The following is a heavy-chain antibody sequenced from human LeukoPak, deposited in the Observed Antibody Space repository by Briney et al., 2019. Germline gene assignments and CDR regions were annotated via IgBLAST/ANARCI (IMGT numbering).Heavy chain of an antibody. Sequence: GGSLRLSCAASGFTFSSYGMHWVRRAPGKGLEWVGVIWYDGSNKYYADSVKGRFTISRDNSKNTLYLQMNSLRAEDTAVYYCARDRTLGGGLLWFYDYWGQGTLVTVAS. D-gene: IGHD3-10*01. J-gene: IGHJ4*02. CDR3: ARDRTLGGGLLWFYDY. CDR2: IWYDGSNK. CDR1: GFTFSSYG. V-gene: IGHV3-33*01.